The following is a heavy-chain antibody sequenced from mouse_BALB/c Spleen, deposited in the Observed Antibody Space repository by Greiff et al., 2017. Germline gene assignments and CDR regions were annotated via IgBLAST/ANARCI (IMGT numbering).Heavy chain of an antibody. V-gene: IGHV2-9*02. CDR3: ARAGGNSYYFDY. J-gene: IGHJ2*01. CDR1: GFSLTSYG. Sequence: VQLVESGPGLVAPSQSLSITCTVSGFSLTSYGVHWVRQPPGKGLEWLGVIWAGGSTNYNSALMSRLSISKDNSKSQVFLKMNSLQTDDTAMYYCARAGGNSYYFDYWGQGTTLTVSS. D-gene: IGHD1-1*02. CDR2: IWAGGST.